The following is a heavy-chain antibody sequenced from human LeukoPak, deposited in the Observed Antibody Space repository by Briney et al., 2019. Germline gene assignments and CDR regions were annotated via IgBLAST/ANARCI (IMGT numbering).Heavy chain of an antibody. CDR3: ASHDYGVHFDY. D-gene: IGHD4-17*01. CDR2: ISYDGSNK. V-gene: IGHV3-30*04. J-gene: IGHJ4*02. Sequence: PGGSLRLSCAASGFTFSSYAMHWVRQAPGKGLEWVAVISYDGSNKYYADSVKGRFTISRDNAKNSLYLQMNSLRAEDTAVYYCASHDYGVHFDYWGQGTLVTVSS. CDR1: GFTFSSYA.